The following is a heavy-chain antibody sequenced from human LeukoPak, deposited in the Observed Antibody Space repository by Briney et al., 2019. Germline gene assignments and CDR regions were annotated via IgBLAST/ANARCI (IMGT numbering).Heavy chain of an antibody. CDR1: GGSISSYY. Sequence: SETLSLTCSVSGGSISSYYWSWIRQPPGKGQEWIGYIYYSGSTNYNPSLKSRVTISVDTSKNQFSLKLSSVTAADTAVYYCARVNSAAGNYYCYMDVWGKGTTVTVSS. J-gene: IGHJ6*03. CDR2: IYYSGST. D-gene: IGHD6-13*01. V-gene: IGHV4-59*01. CDR3: ARVNSAAGNYYCYMDV.